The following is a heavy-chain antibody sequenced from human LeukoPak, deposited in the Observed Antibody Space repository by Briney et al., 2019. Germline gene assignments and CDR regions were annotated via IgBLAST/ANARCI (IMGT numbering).Heavy chain of an antibody. V-gene: IGHV4-59*12. CDR1: GASISGYY. CDR3: VVLSGDSWFDP. D-gene: IGHD3-3*01. J-gene: IGHJ5*02. Sequence: PSETLSLTCTVSGASISGYYWSWIRQPPGKGLEWIGYIYYSGSTKYNPSLKSRVAISLDTAENQFSLKLTSVTAADTAVYYCVVLSGDSWFDPWGQGTLVTVSS. CDR2: IYYSGST.